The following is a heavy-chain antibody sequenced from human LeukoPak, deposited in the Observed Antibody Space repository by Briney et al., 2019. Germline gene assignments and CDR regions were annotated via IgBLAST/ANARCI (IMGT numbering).Heavy chain of an antibody. J-gene: IGHJ4*02. CDR2: INHSGST. V-gene: IGHV4-34*01. CDR1: GGSFSGYY. Sequence: PSETLSLTCAVYGGSFSGYYWSWIRQPPGKGLEWIGEINHSGSTNYNPSLKSRVTISVDTSKNQFSLKLSSVTAADTAVYYCARLATTVVKYYFDYWGQGTLVTVSS. D-gene: IGHD4-23*01. CDR3: ARLATTVVKYYFDY.